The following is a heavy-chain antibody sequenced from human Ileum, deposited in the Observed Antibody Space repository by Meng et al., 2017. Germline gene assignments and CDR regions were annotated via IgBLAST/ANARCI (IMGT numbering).Heavy chain of an antibody. CDR2: IHHGGGT. V-gene: IGHV4-4*02. Sequence: QPQLSGPGLVGPSGTLSLTCAVSGASISSGYWWSWVRQPPGKGLEWIGEIHHGGGTNYNPSLKSRVTISVDKSSNQYTLRLTSVTAADTAMYYCARNGAYSADLWGQGTLVTVSS. CDR3: ARNGAYSADL. CDR1: GASISSGYW. D-gene: IGHD2-21*01. J-gene: IGHJ5*02.